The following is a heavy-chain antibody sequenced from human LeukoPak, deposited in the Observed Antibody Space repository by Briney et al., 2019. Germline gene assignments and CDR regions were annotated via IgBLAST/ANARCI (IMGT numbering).Heavy chain of an antibody. CDR2: LYPAGVT. Sequence: GGSLRLSCAASGFPVSTFYMSWVRRAPGKGLEWVSALYPAGVTYYADSVQGRFTISRDNSKNTLFLRMDNLRADDTATYYCARSGPTVLWSKYFDYWGQGALVTVSS. CDR3: ARSGPTVLWSKYFDY. D-gene: IGHD3-10*01. CDR1: GFPVSTFY. V-gene: IGHV3-66*01. J-gene: IGHJ4*02.